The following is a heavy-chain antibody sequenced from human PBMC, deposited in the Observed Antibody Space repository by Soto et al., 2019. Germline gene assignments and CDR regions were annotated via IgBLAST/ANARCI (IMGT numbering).Heavy chain of an antibody. Sequence: SETLSLTCAVSGGSISSGGYSWSWIRQPPGKGLEWIGYIYHSGSTYYNPSLKSRVTISVDRSKNQFSLKLSSVTAADTAVYYCAREGSSSGPDYEYWGQGTLVTVSS. CDR1: GGSISSGGYS. D-gene: IGHD3-22*01. CDR2: IYHSGST. CDR3: AREGSSSGPDYEY. J-gene: IGHJ4*02. V-gene: IGHV4-30-2*01.